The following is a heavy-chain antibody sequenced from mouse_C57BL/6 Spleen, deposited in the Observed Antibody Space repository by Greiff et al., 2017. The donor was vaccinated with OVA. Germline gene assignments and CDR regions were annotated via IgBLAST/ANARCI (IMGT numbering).Heavy chain of an antibody. J-gene: IGHJ1*03. CDR1: GYTFTSYW. D-gene: IGHD2-4*01. CDR2: IDPSDSYT. CDR3: ARRGYDYGAWYFDV. Sequence: QVQLQQPGAELVMPGASVKLSCKASGYTFTSYWMHWVTQRPGQGLEWIGEIDPSDSYTNYNQKFKGKSTLTVDKSSSTAYMQLSSLTSEDSAVYYCARRGYDYGAWYFDVWGTGTTVTDSS. V-gene: IGHV1-69*01.